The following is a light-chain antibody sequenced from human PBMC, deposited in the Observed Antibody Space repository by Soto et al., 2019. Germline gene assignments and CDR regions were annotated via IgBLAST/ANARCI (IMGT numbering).Light chain of an antibody. CDR2: GGS. Sequence: EILLTQSPGTLSLSPGETATLSCRASQSVTSTYLAWYQQRPGQSPSLIIYGGSTRATGFPDRFSGGGSGTDYTLTISRLEPEDSAVYYCHCQQFDSSRIYSFGQGTMLEI. V-gene: IGKV3-20*01. CDR3: QQFDSSRIYS. CDR1: QSVTSTY. J-gene: IGKJ2*03.